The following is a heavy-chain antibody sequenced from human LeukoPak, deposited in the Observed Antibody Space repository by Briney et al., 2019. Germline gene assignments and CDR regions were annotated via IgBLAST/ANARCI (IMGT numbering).Heavy chain of an antibody. J-gene: IGHJ4*02. Sequence: SVKVSCKASGGTFSSYAISWVRQAPGQGLEWMGGIIPIFGTANYAQKFQGRVTITADESTSTAYMELSSLRSEDTAVYYCATLTYSSSSSLFDYWGQGTLVTVSS. CDR1: GGTFSSYA. CDR3: ATLTYSSSSSLFDY. V-gene: IGHV1-69*13. CDR2: IIPIFGTA. D-gene: IGHD6-6*01.